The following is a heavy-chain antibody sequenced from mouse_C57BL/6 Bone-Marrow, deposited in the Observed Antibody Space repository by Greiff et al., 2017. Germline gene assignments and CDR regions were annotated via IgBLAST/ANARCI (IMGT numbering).Heavy chain of an antibody. V-gene: IGHV3-6*01. J-gene: IGHJ2*01. CDR2: LSYDGSN. D-gene: IGHD2-2*01. Sequence: EVKLMEPGPGLVKPSQSLSLTCSVTGYSITSCYYWNWIRKFPGNNLEWMGYLSYDGSNNYNPSLKNRISITRDPSKNQFFLKLNSVTTEDTATYYCSRDYYGYDGYFDYWGQGTTLTVAS. CDR3: SRDYYGYDGYFDY. CDR1: GYSITSCYY.